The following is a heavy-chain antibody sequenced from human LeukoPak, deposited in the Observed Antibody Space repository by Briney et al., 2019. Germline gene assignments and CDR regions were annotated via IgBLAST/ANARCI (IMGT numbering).Heavy chain of an antibody. CDR3: ARGGYDILTGYDYYYYMDV. CDR2: MNPNSGNT. D-gene: IGHD3-9*01. J-gene: IGHJ6*03. Sequence: GASVKVSCKASGYTFTSYDINWVRQATGQGLEWMGWMNPNSGNTGYAQKFQGRVTITRNTSISTAYMELSSLRSEDTAVYYCARGGYDILTGYDYYYYMDVWGKGTTVTVSS. V-gene: IGHV1-8*03. CDR1: GYTFTSYD.